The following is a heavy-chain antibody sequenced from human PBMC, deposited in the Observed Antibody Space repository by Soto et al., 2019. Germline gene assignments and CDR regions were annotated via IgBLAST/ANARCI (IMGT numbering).Heavy chain of an antibody. D-gene: IGHD4-17*01. J-gene: IGHJ4*02. CDR2: IYYSGST. V-gene: IGHV4-31*03. Sequence: SETLSLTCTVSGGSISSGGYYWSWIRQHPGKGLEWIGYIYYSGSTYYNPSLKSRVTISVDTSKNQFSLKLSSVTAADTAVYYCARVGGGGDYGEFDYWGQGTLVTVSS. CDR3: ARVGGGGDYGEFDY. CDR1: GGSISSGGYY.